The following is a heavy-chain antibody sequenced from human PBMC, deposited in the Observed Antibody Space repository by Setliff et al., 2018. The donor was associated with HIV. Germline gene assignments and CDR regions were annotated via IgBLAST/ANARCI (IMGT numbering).Heavy chain of an antibody. CDR2: FHYSGST. CDR1: GGSISSTTYY. CDR3: ARGLSVYSYANVNYYHGMDV. V-gene: IGHV4-39*01. D-gene: IGHD5-18*01. Sequence: SETLSLTCTVSGGSISSTTYYWGWIRQPPGKGLEWIGSFHYSGSTSYNPSLKSRVAISVDTSKSQFSLKMTSVTAADTAVYYCARGLSVYSYANVNYYHGMDVWGQGTTVTVSS. J-gene: IGHJ6*02.